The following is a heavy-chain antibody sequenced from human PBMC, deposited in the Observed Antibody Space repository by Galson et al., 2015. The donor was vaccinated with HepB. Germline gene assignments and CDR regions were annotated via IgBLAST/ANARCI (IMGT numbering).Heavy chain of an antibody. CDR2: IWHDGSHE. V-gene: IGHV3-33*01. Sequence: SLRLSCAGSGFTFGNYGMHWVRQAPGKGLEWVAVIWHDGSHEYYGDSVSGRFTISRDNSKNTAFLQMNSLRAEDTAVYHCARAEYSGYATRFDYWGQGTLVIVSS. J-gene: IGHJ4*02. D-gene: IGHD5-12*01. CDR1: GFTFGNYG. CDR3: ARAEYSGYATRFDY.